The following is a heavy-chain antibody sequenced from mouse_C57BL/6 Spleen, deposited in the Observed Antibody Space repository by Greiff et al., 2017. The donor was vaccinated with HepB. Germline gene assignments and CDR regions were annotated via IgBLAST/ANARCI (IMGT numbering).Heavy chain of an antibody. D-gene: IGHD3-1*01. CDR2: IDPSDSYT. J-gene: IGHJ2*01. V-gene: IGHV1-69*01. Sequence: VQLQQPGAELVMPGASVKLSCKASGYTFTSYWMFWVKQRPGQGLEWIGEIDPSDSYTNYNQKFKGKSTLTVEKSSSTAYMQLSSLTSEDSAVYYCARFDRDFDYWGQGTTLTVSA. CDR1: GYTFTSYW. CDR3: ARFDRDFDY.